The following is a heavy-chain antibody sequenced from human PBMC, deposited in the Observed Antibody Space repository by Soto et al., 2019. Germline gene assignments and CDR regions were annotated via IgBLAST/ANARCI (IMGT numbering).Heavy chain of an antibody. J-gene: IGHJ4*02. V-gene: IGHV1-18*01. CDR3: ARAPVAGTCFDY. Sequence: QVQLVQSGAEVKKPGASVKVSCKASGYTFTTYGISWVRQAPGQGLEWMGWINAYNGNTNYAPKLPGRVTMTTDTSTSTAYMELRSLRPDDTAVYYCARAPVAGTCFDYWGQGTLVTVSS. D-gene: IGHD6-19*01. CDR2: INAYNGNT. CDR1: GYTFTTYG.